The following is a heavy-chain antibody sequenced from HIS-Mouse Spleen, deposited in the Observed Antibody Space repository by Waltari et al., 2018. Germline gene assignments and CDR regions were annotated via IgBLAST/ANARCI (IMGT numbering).Heavy chain of an antibody. D-gene: IGHD6-13*01. CDR3: AREIPYSSSWYDWYFDL. CDR1: GGSISRTRYY. CDR2: IYYSGST. J-gene: IGHJ2*01. V-gene: IGHV4-39*07. Sequence: QLQLQESGPGLVKPSETLSLPCTVSGGSISRTRYYCGWIRQPPGKGLEWIGSIYYSGSTYYNPSLKSRVTISVDTSKNQFSLKLSSVTAADTAVYYCAREIPYSSSWYDWYFDLWGRGTLVTVSS.